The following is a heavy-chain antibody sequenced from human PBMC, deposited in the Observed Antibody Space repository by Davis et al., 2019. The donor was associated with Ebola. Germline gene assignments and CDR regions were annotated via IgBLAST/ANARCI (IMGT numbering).Heavy chain of an antibody. V-gene: IGHV1-69*04. CDR3: ARVVAVAAENYYYYGMDV. J-gene: IGHJ6*02. D-gene: IGHD6-19*01. CDR1: GGTFSSYA. CDR2: IIPILGIT. Sequence: AASVKVSCKASGGTFSSYAISWVRQAPGQGLEWMGRIIPILGITNYAQKFQGRVTITADKSTSTAYMELSSLRSEDTAVYYCARVVAVAAENYYYYGMDVWGQGTTVTVSS.